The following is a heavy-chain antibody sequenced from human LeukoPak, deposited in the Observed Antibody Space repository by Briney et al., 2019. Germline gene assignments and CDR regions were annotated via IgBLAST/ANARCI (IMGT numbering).Heavy chain of an antibody. CDR3: ASARMRITMVRGVPFDY. D-gene: IGHD3-10*01. V-gene: IGHV3-30-3*01. CDR1: GFTFSSYA. CDR2: ISYDGSNK. J-gene: IGHJ4*02. Sequence: GGSLRLSCAASGFTFSSYAMHWVRQAPGKGLEWVAVISYDGSNKYYADSVKARFTISRDNSKNPLYLQMNSLRAEDTAVYYCASARMRITMVRGVPFDYWGQGTLVTVSS.